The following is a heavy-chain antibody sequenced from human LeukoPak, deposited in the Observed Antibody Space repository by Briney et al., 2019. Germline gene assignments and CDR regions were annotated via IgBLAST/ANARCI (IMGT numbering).Heavy chain of an antibody. Sequence: GGSLRLSCSASGFTFKTYAMSWVRQVPGKGLEWVANIKQEGREKYYVESAKRRFPISRDNAKNSLHLPMDSLRAEDTPVHYCVGDVYWGQGTLVSVAS. J-gene: IGHJ4*02. CDR2: IKQEGREK. V-gene: IGHV3-7*05. CDR3: VGDVY. CDR1: GFTFKTYA.